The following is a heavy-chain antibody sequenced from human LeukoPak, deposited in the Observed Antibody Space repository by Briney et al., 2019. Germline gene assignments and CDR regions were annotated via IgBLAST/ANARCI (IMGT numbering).Heavy chain of an antibody. CDR2: IIPIFGTA. CDR3: ATAAGWNYFLVSDY. Sequence: SVKVSCKASGGTFSNYAISWVRQAPGQGLEWMGGIIPIFGTANYAQKFRGRVTITADKSTRTAYMELSSLRPEDTAVYYCATAAGWNYFLVSDYWGQGTLVTVSS. V-gene: IGHV1-69*06. J-gene: IGHJ4*02. D-gene: IGHD1-7*01. CDR1: GGTFSNYA.